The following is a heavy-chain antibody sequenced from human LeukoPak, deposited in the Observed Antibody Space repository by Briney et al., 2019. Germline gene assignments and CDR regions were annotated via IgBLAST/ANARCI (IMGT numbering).Heavy chain of an antibody. J-gene: IGHJ4*02. V-gene: IGHV1-2*02. CDR2: INPNSGCT. D-gene: IGHD3-10*01. Sequence: ASVKVSCKASGYSFSGYFMHWVRQAPGQGLEWMGWINPNSGCTQYAQKFQGRVTMTRDTSISTAYMELSRLRSDDTAIYYCAREDGLGSYYNGFDYWGQGTLVTVSS. CDR1: GYSFSGYF. CDR3: AREDGLGSYYNGFDY.